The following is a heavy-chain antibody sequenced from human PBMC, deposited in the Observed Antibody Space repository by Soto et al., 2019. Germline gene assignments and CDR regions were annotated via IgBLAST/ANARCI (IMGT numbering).Heavy chain of an antibody. V-gene: IGHV3-30-3*01. CDR1: GFTFSSYA. Sequence: PGGSLGLSCAASGFTFSSYAMHWVRQAPGKGLEWVAVISYDGSNKYYADSVKGRFTISRDNSKNTLYLQMNSLRAEDTAVYYCARVYCGGDCYLTYYYYYGMDVWGQGTTVTVSS. J-gene: IGHJ6*02. CDR2: ISYDGSNK. D-gene: IGHD2-21*02. CDR3: ARVYCGGDCYLTYYYYYGMDV.